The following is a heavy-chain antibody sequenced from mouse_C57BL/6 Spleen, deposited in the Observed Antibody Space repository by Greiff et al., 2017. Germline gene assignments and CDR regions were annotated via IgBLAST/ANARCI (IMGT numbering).Heavy chain of an antibody. CDR1: GFTFSSYA. Sequence: EVKLVESGEGLVKPGGSLKLSCAASGFTFSSYAMSWVRQTPEKRLEWVAYISSGGDYTYYADTVKGRFTISRDNARNTLYLQMSSLKSEDTAMYYCTRVGTVVAPYYFDYWGQGTTLTVSS. CDR3: TRVGTVVAPYYFDY. J-gene: IGHJ2*01. D-gene: IGHD1-1*01. CDR2: ISSGGDYT. V-gene: IGHV5-9-1*02.